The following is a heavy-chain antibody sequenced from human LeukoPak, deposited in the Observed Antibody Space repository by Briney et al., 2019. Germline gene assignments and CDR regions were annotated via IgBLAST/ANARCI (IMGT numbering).Heavy chain of an antibody. CDR3: ARDSSSRFDP. V-gene: IGHV3-11*06. Sequence: GGSLRLSCAASGFTFSDYYMSWIRQAPGKGLGWVSYISGSSDYTNYADSVKGRFTISRDNAKNSLYLQMNSLRAEDTAVYYCARDSSSRFDPWGQGTLVTVSS. CDR2: ISGSSDYT. J-gene: IGHJ5*02. D-gene: IGHD6-13*01. CDR1: GFTFSDYY.